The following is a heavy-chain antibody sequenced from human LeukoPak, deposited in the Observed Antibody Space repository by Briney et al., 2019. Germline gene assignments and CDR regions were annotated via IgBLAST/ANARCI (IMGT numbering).Heavy chain of an antibody. CDR1: GGSISSYY. J-gene: IGHJ4*02. V-gene: IGHV4-59*12. CDR3: ARDLDGDYDY. Sequence: SETLSLTCTVSGGSISSYYWSWIRQPPGKGLEWIGYIYYSGSTNYNPSLKSRVTISVDTSKNQFSLKLSSVTAADTAVYYCARDLDGDYDYWGQGTLVTVSS. CDR2: IYYSGST. D-gene: IGHD4-17*01.